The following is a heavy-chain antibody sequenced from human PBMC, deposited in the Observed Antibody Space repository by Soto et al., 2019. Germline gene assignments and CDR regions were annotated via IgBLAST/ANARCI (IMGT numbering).Heavy chain of an antibody. CDR1: NGSITSGGYY. CDR2: IYYSGST. V-gene: IGHV4-31*03. Sequence: HVQLQESGPGLVKPSQTLSLTCPVSNGSITSGGYYWSWIRQHPGKGLEWIGYIYYSGSTYYKTSLKTRVTISIDTSKNQFSLKLSSVTAADTALYYCARGPYYYYDTTGSTGWFDPWGQGTLVTVSS. D-gene: IGHD3-22*01. CDR3: ARGPYYYYDTTGSTGWFDP. J-gene: IGHJ5*02.